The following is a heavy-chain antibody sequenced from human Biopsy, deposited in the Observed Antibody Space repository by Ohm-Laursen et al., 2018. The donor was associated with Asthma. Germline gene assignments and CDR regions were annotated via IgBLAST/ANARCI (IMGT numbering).Heavy chain of an antibody. J-gene: IGHJ4*02. CDR3: ARDFSRAIMIGGGREHYFDF. V-gene: IGHV3-33*05. CDR1: GFSFSRYG. Sequence: SLRLSCAASGFSFSRYGMHWVRQAPGKGLEWVAVISFDGSNKYYGDSVKGRLTIARDNSKNTLHLQMNSLSPEDTAVYYCARDFSRAIMIGGGREHYFDFWGQGTLVTVSS. D-gene: IGHD3-16*01. CDR2: ISFDGSNK.